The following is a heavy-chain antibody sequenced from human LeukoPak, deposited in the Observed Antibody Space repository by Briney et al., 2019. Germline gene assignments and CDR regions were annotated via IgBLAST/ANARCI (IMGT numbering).Heavy chain of an antibody. Sequence: AGGSLRLSCAASGFTFSNYWMSWVRQAPGKGLEWVAHINNDGSETYYVDSVKGRFTISRDNAKNSLYLQMNSLRAEDTAVYYCARDKVTYWGQGTLVTVSS. V-gene: IGHV3-7*01. CDR1: GFTFSNYW. CDR3: ARDKVTY. J-gene: IGHJ4*02. CDR2: INNDGSET.